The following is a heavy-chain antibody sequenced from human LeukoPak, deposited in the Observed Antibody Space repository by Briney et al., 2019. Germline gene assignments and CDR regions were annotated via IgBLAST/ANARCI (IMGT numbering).Heavy chain of an antibody. Sequence: PSEPESLPCGVSGESFHVYYYRWARHSGERARECLGEINHSVSINYNPSLKSRVTIAVDTAKKQISMKLNSVTAADTAVCYCARNSVPSFYSDTSGYFSYWGQGTLVTVSS. CDR1: GESFHVYY. CDR3: ARNSVPSFYSDTSGYFSY. J-gene: IGHJ4*02. D-gene: IGHD3-22*01. CDR2: INHSVSI. V-gene: IGHV4-34*01.